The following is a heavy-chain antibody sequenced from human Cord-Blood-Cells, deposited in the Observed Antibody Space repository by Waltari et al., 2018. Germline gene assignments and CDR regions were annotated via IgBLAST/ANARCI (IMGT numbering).Heavy chain of an antibody. D-gene: IGHD3-10*01. CDR2: ISYDGSNK. CDR3: AKDWHYGSGSYYHY. CDR1: GFTFSSYG. J-gene: IGHJ4*02. Sequence: QVQLVESGGGVVQPGRSLRLSCAASGFTFSSYGMHWVRQAPGKGVEWVAVISYDGSNKYYADSWKGRFTSSRDNSKNTLYLQMNSLRAEDTAVYYCAKDWHYGSGSYYHYWGQGTLVTVSS. V-gene: IGHV3-30*18.